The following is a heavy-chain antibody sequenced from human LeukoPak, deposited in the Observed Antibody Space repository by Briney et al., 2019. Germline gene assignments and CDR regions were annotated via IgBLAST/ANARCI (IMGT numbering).Heavy chain of an antibody. CDR3: ARAGFCSSTTCPPGWFDP. V-gene: IGHV1-18*01. Sequence: ASVKVSCKASGYTFTSYGISWVRQAPGQGLEWMGWISAYNGNTNYAQKLQGRVTMTTDTSTSTAYMELRSLRSDDTAVYYCARAGFCSSTTCPPGWFDPWGQGTLVTVSS. CDR2: ISAYNGNT. D-gene: IGHD2-2*01. J-gene: IGHJ5*02. CDR1: GYTFTSYG.